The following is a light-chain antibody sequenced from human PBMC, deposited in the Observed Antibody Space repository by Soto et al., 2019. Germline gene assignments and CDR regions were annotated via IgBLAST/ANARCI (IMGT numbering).Light chain of an antibody. CDR1: QSFRGL. V-gene: IGKV3-11*01. J-gene: IGKJ5*01. CDR2: DAY. CDR3: XXXXXXXXX. Sequence: EIMMTQSPATLSVSPGERATLSCRASQSFRGLLAWYQQKPGQAPRLLIYDAYNRATGIPPRFSGSGSGTDFTLTISSLEPEDSAXXYXXXXXXXXXXXXXGTXLE.